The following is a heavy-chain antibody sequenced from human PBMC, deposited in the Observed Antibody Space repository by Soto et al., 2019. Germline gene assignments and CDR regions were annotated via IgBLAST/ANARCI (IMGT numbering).Heavy chain of an antibody. CDR3: ATVLPSSYYYDGSGYPYFDY. V-gene: IGHV1-24*01. CDR2: FDPEDGET. CDR1: GYTLTELS. J-gene: IGHJ4*02. Sequence: QVQLVQSGAEVKKPGASVKVSCKVSGYTLTELSMHWVRQAPGKGLEWMGGFDPEDGETIYAQKFQGRVTMTEDTSTDTAYMELSSLRSEDTAVYYCATVLPSSYYYDGSGYPYFDYWGQGTLVTVSS. D-gene: IGHD3-22*01.